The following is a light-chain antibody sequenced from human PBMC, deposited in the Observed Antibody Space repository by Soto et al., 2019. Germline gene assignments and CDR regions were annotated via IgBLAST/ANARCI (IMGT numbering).Light chain of an antibody. CDR1: QSVSSSY. J-gene: IGKJ1*01. V-gene: IGKV3-20*01. CDR2: GAS. CDR3: QQYGSSPPWT. Sequence: EIVLTQSPGTLSLSPGERATLSCRASQSVSSSYLAWFQQKPGQAPRLLIYGASSRATGIPDRFSGSGSGTDFTLTISRLEPEDFAVYYCQQYGSSPPWTSGQRTKVEIK.